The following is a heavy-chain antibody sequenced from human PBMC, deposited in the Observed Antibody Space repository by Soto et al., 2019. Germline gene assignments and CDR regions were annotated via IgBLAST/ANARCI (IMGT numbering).Heavy chain of an antibody. J-gene: IGHJ4*02. CDR3: VYALTGTFDFDY. CDR2: IYWHDSN. V-gene: IGHV2-5*01. D-gene: IGHD1-7*01. Sequence: FGPTLVNPTQTLTLTFPFSWFSLSSRGVGVGWIRQPPAKALDWLALIYWHDSNRYSPPLKPRLSLPRDSSKNQVVLTMTNLAPVDTATYFCVYALTGTFDFDYWGQSTQVTFSS. CDR1: WFSLSSRGVG.